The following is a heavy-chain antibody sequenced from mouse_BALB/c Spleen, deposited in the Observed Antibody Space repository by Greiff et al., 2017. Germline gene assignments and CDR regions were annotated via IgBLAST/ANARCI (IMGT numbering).Heavy chain of an antibody. CDR2: INPSTGYT. V-gene: IGHV1-7*01. CDR1: GYTFTSYW. CDR3: ARWGGGNYDWFAY. D-gene: IGHD2-1*01. J-gene: IGHJ3*01. Sequence: QVQLQQSGAELAKPGASVKMSCKASGYTFTSYWMHWVKQRPGQGLEWIGYINPSTGYTEYNQKFKDKATLTADKSSSTAYMQLSSLTSEDSAVYYCARWGGGNYDWFAYWGQGTLVTVSA.